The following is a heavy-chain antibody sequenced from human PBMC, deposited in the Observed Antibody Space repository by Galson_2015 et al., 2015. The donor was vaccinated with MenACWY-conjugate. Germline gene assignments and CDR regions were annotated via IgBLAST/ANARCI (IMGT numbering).Heavy chain of an antibody. Sequence: QSGAEVKKPGESLQISCKGSGSSFTNYWIAWVRQMPGKGLEWVGLIDPVNSNIRYSPSFQGQVTISADESISTAYLQWNSLKASDTATYYCARHPPGGRGMDVWGRGTTVTVSS. CDR2: IDPVNSNI. D-gene: IGHD1-26*01. V-gene: IGHV5-51*01. J-gene: IGHJ6*02. CDR1: GSSFTNYW. CDR3: ARHPPGGRGMDV.